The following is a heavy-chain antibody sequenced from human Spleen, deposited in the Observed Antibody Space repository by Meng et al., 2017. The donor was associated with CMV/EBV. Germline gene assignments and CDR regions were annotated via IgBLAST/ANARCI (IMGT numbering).Heavy chain of an antibody. CDR2: ISSSSSYI. CDR1: GFTFSSYS. D-gene: IGHD4-17*01. V-gene: IGHV3-21*01. Sequence: GGSLRLSCAASGFTFSSYSMNWVRQAPGKGLEWVSSISSSSSYIYYADSVKGRLTISRDNAKNSLYLQMNSLRAEDTAVYYCARVTVTTDYYYGMDVWGQGTTVTVSS. CDR3: ARVTVTTDYYYGMDV. J-gene: IGHJ6*02.